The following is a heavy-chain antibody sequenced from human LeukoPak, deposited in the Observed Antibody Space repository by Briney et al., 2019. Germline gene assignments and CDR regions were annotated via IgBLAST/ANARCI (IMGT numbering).Heavy chain of an antibody. Sequence: PSETLSLTCTVSGGSISNYYWSWIRQPAGKGLEWIGRIYTSGSTNYNPSLKSRVTMSVDTSKNQFSLKLSSVTAADTAVYYCARQPHQQWLVYFDYWGQGTLVTVSS. CDR2: IYTSGST. CDR3: ARQPHQQWLVYFDY. V-gene: IGHV4-4*07. D-gene: IGHD6-19*01. CDR1: GGSISNYY. J-gene: IGHJ4*02.